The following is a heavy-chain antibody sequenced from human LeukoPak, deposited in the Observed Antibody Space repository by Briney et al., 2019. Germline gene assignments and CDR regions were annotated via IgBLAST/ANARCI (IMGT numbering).Heavy chain of an antibody. CDR3: ARSYYDSSGYYYDYYYMDV. J-gene: IGHJ6*03. Sequence: SVKVSCKASGGTFSSYAISWVRQAPGQGLEWMGGIIPIFGTANYAQKFQGRVTITTDESTSTAYMELSGLRSEDTAVYYCARSYYDSSGYYYDYYYMDVWGKGTTVTVSS. CDR2: IIPIFGTA. V-gene: IGHV1-69*05. D-gene: IGHD3-22*01. CDR1: GGTFSSYA.